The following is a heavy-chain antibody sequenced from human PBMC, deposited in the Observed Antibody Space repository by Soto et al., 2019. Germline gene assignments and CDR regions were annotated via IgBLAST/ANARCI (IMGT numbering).Heavy chain of an antibody. CDR2: ISPTGNT. Sequence: GGSLRLSCTALTGSSRSWVRRGPRKGLEWISTISPTGNTHYADSVEGRFTISRDDSKNTFYLQMNNLRAADTGVYNCAKDPSTGHADLWGQGTLVTVSS. D-gene: IGHD3-9*01. V-gene: IGHV3-23*01. J-gene: IGHJ5*02. CDR1: TGSS. CDR3: AKDPSTGHADL.